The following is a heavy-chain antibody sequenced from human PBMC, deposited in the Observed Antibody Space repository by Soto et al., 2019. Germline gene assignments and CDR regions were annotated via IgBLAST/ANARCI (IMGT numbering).Heavy chain of an antibody. D-gene: IGHD5-18*01. CDR3: AREKYSYGCGLYYYYGMDV. J-gene: IGHJ6*02. V-gene: IGHV4-38-2*02. Sequence: SETLSLTCAVSGYSISSGYYWGWIRQPPGKGLEWIGSIYHSGSTYYNPSLKSRVTISVDTSKNQFSLKLSSVTAADTAVYYCAREKYSYGCGLYYYYGMDVWGQGTTVTVSS. CDR2: IYHSGST. CDR1: GYSISSGYY.